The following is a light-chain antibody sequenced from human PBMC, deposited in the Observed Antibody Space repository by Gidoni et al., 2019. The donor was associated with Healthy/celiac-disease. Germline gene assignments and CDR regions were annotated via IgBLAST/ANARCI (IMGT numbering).Light chain of an antibody. V-gene: IGKV1-17*01. J-gene: IGKJ4*01. CDR2: AAS. Sequence: DIQMTQSPSTLSASVGDRVTITCRASQGIRNDIGVYQQKPGKAPNRLIYAASSLQSVVPSRFSGSGCGTEFTLTISSLQPEDFATYYCLHHNSYPLALGGTTKVEIK. CDR1: QGIRND. CDR3: LHHNSYPLA.